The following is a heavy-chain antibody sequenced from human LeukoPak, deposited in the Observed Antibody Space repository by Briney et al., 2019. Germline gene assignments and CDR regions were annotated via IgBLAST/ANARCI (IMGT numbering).Heavy chain of an antibody. D-gene: IGHD3-10*01. CDR1: GFTFNSYA. Sequence: GGSLRLSCAASGFTFNSYAMTWVRQAPGKGLEWVSAISGSGDSTYYADSVKGRFTISRDNSKNTLYLQMNSLRAEDTAVYYCAKDAVRGSGRINWFDSWGQGTLVTVSS. J-gene: IGHJ5*01. CDR2: ISGSGDST. V-gene: IGHV3-23*01. CDR3: AKDAVRGSGRINWFDS.